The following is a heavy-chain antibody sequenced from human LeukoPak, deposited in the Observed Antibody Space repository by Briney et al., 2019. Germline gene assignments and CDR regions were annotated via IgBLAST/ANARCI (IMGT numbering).Heavy chain of an antibody. CDR1: GFTFSSYA. CDR2: ISGSGGST. Sequence: GGSLRLSCVASGFTFSSYAMSWVRQAPGKGLEWVSAISGSGGSTYYADSVKGRFTISRDNSKNTLYLQMNSLRAEDTAVYYCAKDDGYSSGWITRVFDYWGQGTLVTVSS. D-gene: IGHD6-19*01. V-gene: IGHV3-23*01. J-gene: IGHJ4*02. CDR3: AKDDGYSSGWITRVFDY.